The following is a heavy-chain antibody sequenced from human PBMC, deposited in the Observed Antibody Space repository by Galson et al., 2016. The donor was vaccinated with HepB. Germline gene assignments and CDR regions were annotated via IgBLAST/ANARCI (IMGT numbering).Heavy chain of an antibody. V-gene: IGHV3-7*01. J-gene: IGHJ4*02. CDR1: GFSFSSCW. D-gene: IGHD1-1*01. CDR2: IKVDGSEK. Sequence: SLRLSCAGSGFSFSSCWMSWVRQAPGNGLEWVANIKVDGSEKYYLDTVKGRFTISRDNAKNLLYLQMNSLKVEDTAVYYCVKYGPRGTTGTTFEYWGQGTLVTVSS. CDR3: VKYGPRGTTGTTFEY.